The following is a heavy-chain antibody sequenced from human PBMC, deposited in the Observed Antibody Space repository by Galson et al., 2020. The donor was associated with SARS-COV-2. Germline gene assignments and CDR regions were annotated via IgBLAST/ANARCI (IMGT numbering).Heavy chain of an antibody. CDR2: VADSGST. CDR1: GGPIRSNSYF. CDR3: ARHCLFGSGRGGYFDY. Sequence: SETLSLTCSVSGGPIRSNSYFWGWIRQPPGKGLEWIVSVADSGSTYYNPSLPSRITMSGVTSHNRFSLNLHSVTAADTTVDFCARHCLFGSGRGGYFDYWGKGMLVTVSS. J-gene: IGHJ4*02. D-gene: IGHD3-10*01. V-gene: IGHV4-39*01.